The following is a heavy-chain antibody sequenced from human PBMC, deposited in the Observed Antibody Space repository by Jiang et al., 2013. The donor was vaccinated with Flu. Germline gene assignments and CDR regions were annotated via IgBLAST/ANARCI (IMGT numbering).Heavy chain of an antibody. Sequence: KPTQTLTLTCTFSGFSLSTSGVGVGWIRQPPGKALEWLALIYWDDDKRYSPSLKSRLTITKDTSKNQVVLTMTNMDPVDTATYYCAHRSGSSWYGYYFDYWGQGTLVTVSS. CDR1: GFSLSTSGVG. CDR3: AHRSGSSWYGYYFDY. V-gene: IGHV2-5*02. J-gene: IGHJ4*02. D-gene: IGHD6-13*01. CDR2: IYWDDDK.